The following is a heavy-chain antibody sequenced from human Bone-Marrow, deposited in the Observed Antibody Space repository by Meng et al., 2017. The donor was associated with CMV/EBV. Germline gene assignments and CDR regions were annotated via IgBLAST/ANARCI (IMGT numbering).Heavy chain of an antibody. CDR2: IYYSGTT. CDR1: GGSISSYY. Sequence: SETLSLTCTVSGGSISSYYWNWIRQPPGKGLECIGYIYYSGTTYYNPSLKSRVTISVDTSKNQFSLKLISVTAADTAVYFCAREVTSNAFDIWGQGAMVTVSS. J-gene: IGHJ3*02. CDR3: AREVTSNAFDI. V-gene: IGHV4-59*01.